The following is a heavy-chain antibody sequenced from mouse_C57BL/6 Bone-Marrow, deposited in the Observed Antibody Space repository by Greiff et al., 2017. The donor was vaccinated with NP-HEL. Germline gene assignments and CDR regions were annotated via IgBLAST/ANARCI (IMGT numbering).Heavy chain of an antibody. CDR3: VRQNYYGSSWFAY. D-gene: IGHD1-1*01. CDR1: GFSFNTYA. V-gene: IGHV10-1*01. J-gene: IGHJ3*01. CDR2: IRSKSNNYAT. Sequence: EVKLVESGGGLVQPKGSLKLSCAASGFSFNTYAMNWVRQAPGKGLEWVARIRSKSNNYATYYADSVKDRFTISRDDSESMLYLQMNNLKTEDTAMYYGVRQNYYGSSWFAYWGQGTLVTVSA.